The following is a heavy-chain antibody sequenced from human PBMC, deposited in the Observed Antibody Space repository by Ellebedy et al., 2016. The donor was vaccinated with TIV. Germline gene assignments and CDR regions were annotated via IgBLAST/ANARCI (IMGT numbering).Heavy chain of an antibody. Sequence: MPSETLSLTCAVSGGSISSSNWWSWVRQPPGNGLEWIGEIYHSGSTNSNPSLKSRVTISVDKSKNQFSLKLSSVTAADTAVYYCARDLGQWLVLEDWYFDLWGRGTLVTVSS. CDR1: GGSISSSNW. CDR2: IYHSGST. D-gene: IGHD6-19*01. V-gene: IGHV4-4*02. J-gene: IGHJ2*01. CDR3: ARDLGQWLVLEDWYFDL.